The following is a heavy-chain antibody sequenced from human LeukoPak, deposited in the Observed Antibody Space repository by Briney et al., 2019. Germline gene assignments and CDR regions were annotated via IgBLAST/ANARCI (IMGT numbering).Heavy chain of an antibody. V-gene: IGHV3-21*05. CDR3: ARYRYNWNLIPYYFDY. CDR1: GFTFSGYS. D-gene: IGHD1-7*01. J-gene: IGHJ4*02. CDR2: ISRSRRDI. Sequence: GGGLRLSCAASGFTFSGYSMRWVCQAPGEGGGWGSNISRSRRDIFNADSVKGGVSISRENAKKTLYMQMNSLRAEDTAVYYCARYRYNWNLIPYYFDYWGQGTLVTVSS.